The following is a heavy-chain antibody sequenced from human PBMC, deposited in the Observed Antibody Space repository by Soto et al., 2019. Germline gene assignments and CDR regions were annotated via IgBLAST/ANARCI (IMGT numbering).Heavy chain of an antibody. V-gene: IGHV4-59*01. Sequence: SETLSVTCTVSGGSMNSYYWTWVRQPPGKGLEWIGYVYDSGTSKYNASLESRITMSLDKSRNQFSLSLSYVTAADTAVYFCARYSPPKKSFDSNPGWLDPWGQGTLIT. J-gene: IGHJ5*02. CDR2: VYDSGTS. D-gene: IGHD2-21*01. CDR3: ARYSPPKKSFDSNPGWLDP. CDR1: GGSMNSYY.